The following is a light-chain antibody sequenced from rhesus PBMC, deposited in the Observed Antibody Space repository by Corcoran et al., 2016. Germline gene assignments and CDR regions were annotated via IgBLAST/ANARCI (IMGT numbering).Light chain of an antibody. V-gene: IGKV3-24*04. J-gene: IGKJ2*01. CDR2: GAS. CDR3: LQSSNWPS. Sequence: EIVMTQSPATLALSPGERATLSCRASQSVSSYLAWYQQKPGQAPRLPIYGASSRATGIPERFSGRESGTEFTLTISSLEPEDVGVYFCLQSSNWPSFGQGTKVEIK. CDR1: QSVSSY.